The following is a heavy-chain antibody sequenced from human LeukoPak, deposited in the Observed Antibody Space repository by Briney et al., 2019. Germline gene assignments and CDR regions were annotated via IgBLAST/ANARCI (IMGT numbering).Heavy chain of an antibody. D-gene: IGHD5-18*01. CDR2: INHSGST. CDR1: GGSFSGYY. J-gene: IGHJ4*02. CDR3: ARARGYSYGLRFDY. Sequence: SETLSLTCAVYGGSFSGYYWSWIRQPPGKGLEWIGEINHSGSTNYNPSLKSRVTISVDTSKNQFSLKLSSVTAADTAVYYCARARGYSYGLRFDYWGQGTLVTVSS. V-gene: IGHV4-34*01.